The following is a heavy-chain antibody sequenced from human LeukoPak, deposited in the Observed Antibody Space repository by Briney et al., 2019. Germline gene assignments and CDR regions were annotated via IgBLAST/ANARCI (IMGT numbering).Heavy chain of an antibody. CDR2: INWNGGST. J-gene: IGHJ4*02. Sequence: GGSLRLSCAASGFTFDDYGMSWVRQAPGKGLEWVSGINWNGGSTGYADSVKGRFTISRGNAKNSLYLQMNSLRAEDTALYYCARVPHDYGDFRWYFDYWGQGTLVTVSS. CDR3: ARVPHDYGDFRWYFDY. D-gene: IGHD4-17*01. CDR1: GFTFDDYG. V-gene: IGHV3-20*04.